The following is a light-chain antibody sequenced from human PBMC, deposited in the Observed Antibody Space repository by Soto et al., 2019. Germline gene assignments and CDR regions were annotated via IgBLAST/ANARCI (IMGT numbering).Light chain of an antibody. J-gene: IGLJ2*01. CDR3: SSYTSSSTLV. CDR2: DVS. CDR1: SSDVGGYNY. Sequence: QSALTQSASVSGSPGQSITISCTGTSSDVGGYNYVSWYQQHPGKAPKLMIYDVSNRPSGVSNRFSGSKSGNTASLTISGLQAEDEADSYCSSYTSSSTLVFGGGTKLTVL. V-gene: IGLV2-14*01.